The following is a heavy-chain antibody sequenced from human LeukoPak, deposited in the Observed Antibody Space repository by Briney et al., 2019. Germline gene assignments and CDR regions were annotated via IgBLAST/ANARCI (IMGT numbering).Heavy chain of an antibody. CDR3: ARFPIRGSSSDY. Sequence: GRSLRLSCAASGFTFSSYAMHWVRQAPGKGLEWVAVISYDGSNKYYADSVKGRFTISRDNSKNTLYLQMNSLRAEDTAVYYCARFPIRGSSSDYWGQGTLDTVSS. D-gene: IGHD3-10*01. J-gene: IGHJ4*02. V-gene: IGHV3-30*04. CDR2: ISYDGSNK. CDR1: GFTFSSYA.